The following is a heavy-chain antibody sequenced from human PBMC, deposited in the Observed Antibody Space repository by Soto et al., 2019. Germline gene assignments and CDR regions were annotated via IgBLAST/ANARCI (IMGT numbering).Heavy chain of an antibody. CDR2: INPGNGDT. V-gene: IGHV1-3*01. D-gene: IGHD3-10*01. CDR1: VYTFTKYT. Sequence: DSLKPSSKSPVYTFTKYTLKSLSQAPGQRLEWMGWINPGNGDTKYSQTFQGRVTITSDTSASTAYMELNSLRSEDTAFYYCPGDPGRSWFDPWGQRPLVTVSS. J-gene: IGHJ5*02. CDR3: PGDPGRSWFDP.